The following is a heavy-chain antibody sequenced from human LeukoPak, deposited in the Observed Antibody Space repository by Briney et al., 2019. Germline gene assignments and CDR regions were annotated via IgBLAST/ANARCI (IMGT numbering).Heavy chain of an antibody. CDR3: ARGVLPDY. CDR1: GGSLSGYF. CDR2: IYHSGST. V-gene: IGHV4-59*01. D-gene: IGHD2-15*01. Sequence: SETLSLTCTVSGGSLSGYFWSWIRQPPGKGLEWIGYIYHSGSTNYNPSLKSRLTISVDTSKNQFSLKLSSVTAADTAVYYCARGVLPDYWGQGTLVTVSS. J-gene: IGHJ4*02.